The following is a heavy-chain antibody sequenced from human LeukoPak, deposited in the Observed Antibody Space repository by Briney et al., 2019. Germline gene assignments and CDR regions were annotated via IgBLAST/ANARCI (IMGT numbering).Heavy chain of an antibody. J-gene: IGHJ6*02. D-gene: IGHD5-24*01. Sequence: GGSLRLSCAASKFTFSSYTMNWVRQAPGKGLEWVSSISTSSSYIYYADSVKGRFTISRDNAKNSLYLQMNSLRAEDTAVYYCASSGQGQRRYTPYDYGMDVWGQGTTVTVSS. CDR3: ASSGQGQRRYTPYDYGMDV. CDR1: KFTFSSYT. CDR2: ISTSSSYI. V-gene: IGHV3-21*01.